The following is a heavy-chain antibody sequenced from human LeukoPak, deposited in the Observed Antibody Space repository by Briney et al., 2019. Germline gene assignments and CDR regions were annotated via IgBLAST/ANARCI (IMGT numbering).Heavy chain of an antibody. Sequence: QASETLSLTCAVYGGSFSGYYWSWIRQPPGKGLEWIGEINHSGSTNYNPSLKSRVTISVDTSKNQYSLKMSSVTAADTAVYYCAKRVYDSSGYTPNWFDPWGQGTLVTVSS. J-gene: IGHJ5*02. V-gene: IGHV4-34*01. CDR3: AKRVYDSSGYTPNWFDP. CDR2: INHSGST. D-gene: IGHD3-22*01. CDR1: GGSFSGYY.